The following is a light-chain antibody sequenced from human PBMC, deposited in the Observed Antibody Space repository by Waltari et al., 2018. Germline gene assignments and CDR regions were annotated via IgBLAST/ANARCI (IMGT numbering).Light chain of an antibody. Sequence: QSVLTQPPSASGTPGQRVTISCSGSSSNLGSNPVYWYQHPPGTAPKPPIYGNSQRPSGVPALLSGSKAGTSASLAMSGLLSEDEADYYCAAWDNSLSAWVFGGGTKLTVL. J-gene: IGLJ3*02. CDR3: AAWDNSLSAWV. V-gene: IGLV1-47*01. CDR2: GNS. CDR1: SSNLGSNP.